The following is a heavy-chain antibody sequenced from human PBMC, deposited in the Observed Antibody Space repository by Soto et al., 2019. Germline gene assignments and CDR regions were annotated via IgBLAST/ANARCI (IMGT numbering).Heavy chain of an antibody. CDR1: GYTFTSYG. D-gene: IGHD6-19*01. Sequence: ASVKVSCKASGYTFTSYGISWVRQAPGQGLEWMGWISAYNGNTNYAQKLQGRVTMTTDTSTSTAYMELRSLRSDDTAVYYCARDGILDSSGWSHFDYWGQGTLVTVSS. J-gene: IGHJ4*02. V-gene: IGHV1-18*01. CDR3: ARDGILDSSGWSHFDY. CDR2: ISAYNGNT.